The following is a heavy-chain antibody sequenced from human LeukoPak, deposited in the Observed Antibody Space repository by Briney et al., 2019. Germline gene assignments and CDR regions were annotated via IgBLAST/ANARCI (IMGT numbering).Heavy chain of an antibody. V-gene: IGHV3-15*01. CDR1: GFTFSNAW. CDR3: TTDWKGIQLWFAGEAAQTDAFDI. D-gene: IGHD5-18*01. J-gene: IGHJ3*02. CDR2: IKSKTDGGTT. Sequence: GGSLRLSCAASGFTFSNAWMSWVRQAPGKGLEWVGRIKSKTDGGTTDYAAPVKGRFTISRDDSKNTLYLQMNSLKTEDTAAYYCTTDWKGIQLWFAGEAAQTDAFDIWGQGTMVTVSS.